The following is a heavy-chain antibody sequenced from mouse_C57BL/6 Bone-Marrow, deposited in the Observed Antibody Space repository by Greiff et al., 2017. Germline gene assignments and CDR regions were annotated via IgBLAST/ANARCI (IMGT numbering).Heavy chain of an antibody. D-gene: IGHD2-3*01. V-gene: IGHV5-16*01. Sequence: EVQVVESEGGLVQPGSSMKLSCTASGFTFSDYYMAWVRPVPEKGLEWVANINYDGSSTYYLDSLKSRFIISRDNAKNILYLQMSSLKSEDTATYYCASLYDGCFAYWGQGTLVTVSA. CDR3: ASLYDGCFAY. CDR2: INYDGSST. J-gene: IGHJ3*01. CDR1: GFTFSDYY.